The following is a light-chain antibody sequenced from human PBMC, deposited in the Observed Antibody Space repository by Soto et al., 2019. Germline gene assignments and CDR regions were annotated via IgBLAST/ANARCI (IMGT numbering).Light chain of an antibody. CDR2: EVS. CDR1: SSDVGAYDF. V-gene: IGLV2-14*01. J-gene: IGLJ3*02. Sequence: QSALTQPASVSGSPGQSITISCTGTSSDVGAYDFVSWYQQHPGKAPKLIIYEVSNRPSGVSNRFSGSKSGNTASLTISGLQGEDEADYFCSSHWMFGGGTKLTVL. CDR3: SSHWM.